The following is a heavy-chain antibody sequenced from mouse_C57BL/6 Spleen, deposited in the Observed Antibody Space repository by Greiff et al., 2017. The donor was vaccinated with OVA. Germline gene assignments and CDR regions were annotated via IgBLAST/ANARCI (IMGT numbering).Heavy chain of an antibody. J-gene: IGHJ3*01. CDR2: IYPGDGDT. V-gene: IGHV1-82*01. D-gene: IGHD2-4*01. CDR1: GYAFSSSW. CDR3: ARSKDYDPFAY. Sequence: QVQLKESGPELVKPGASVKISCKASGYAFSSSWMNWVKQRPGKGLEWIGRIYPGDGDTNYNGRFKGKATLTADKSSSTAYMQRSSLTSEDSAVYFCARSKDYDPFAYWGQGTLVTVSA.